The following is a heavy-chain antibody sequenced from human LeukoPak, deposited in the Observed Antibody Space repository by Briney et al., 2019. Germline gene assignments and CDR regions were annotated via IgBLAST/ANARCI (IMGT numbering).Heavy chain of an antibody. CDR2: IYYSGNT. J-gene: IGHJ4*02. CDR3: ARYHGGYDDY. D-gene: IGHD5-12*01. Sequence: SETLSLTCTVSGGSISSGSYYWGWIRQPPGKGLEWIGSIYYSGNTYYNPSLKSRVTISVDTSKDQFSLKLTSVTAADTAVYYCARYHGGYDDYWGQGTLVTVSS. V-gene: IGHV4-39*07. CDR1: GGSISSGSYY.